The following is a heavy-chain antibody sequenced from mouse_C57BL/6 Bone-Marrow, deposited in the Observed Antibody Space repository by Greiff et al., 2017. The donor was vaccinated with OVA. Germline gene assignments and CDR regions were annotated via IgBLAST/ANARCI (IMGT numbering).Heavy chain of an antibody. V-gene: IGHV5-4*01. CDR3: ARDNYDYDGFAY. D-gene: IGHD2-4*01. CDR1: GFTFSSYA. J-gene: IGHJ3*01. Sequence: EVQRVESGGGLVKPGGSLKLSCAASGFTFSSYAMSWVRQTPEKRLEWVATISDGGSYTYYPDNVKGRFTISRDNAKNNLYLQMSHLKSEDTAMYYCARDNYDYDGFAYWGQGTLVTVSA. CDR2: ISDGGSYT.